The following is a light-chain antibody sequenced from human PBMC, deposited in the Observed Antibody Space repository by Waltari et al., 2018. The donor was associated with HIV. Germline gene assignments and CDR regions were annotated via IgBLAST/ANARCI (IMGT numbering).Light chain of an antibody. CDR3: GTWDTTLSAVV. Sequence: QSVLTQPPSVSAAPGETVIISCSGCSSNIGNTYVSWYQQLPGTAPKLFIYDDDLRHSGIPDRFSGSRSGTSATLGITGLQTGDEADYYCGTWDTTLSAVVFGGGTKLTVL. J-gene: IGLJ2*01. CDR1: SSNIGNTY. CDR2: DDD. V-gene: IGLV1-51*01.